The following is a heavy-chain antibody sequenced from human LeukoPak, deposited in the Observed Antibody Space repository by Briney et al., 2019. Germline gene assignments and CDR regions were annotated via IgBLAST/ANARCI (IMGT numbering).Heavy chain of an antibody. D-gene: IGHD2-2*01. CDR2: ISGSGGST. J-gene: IGHJ5*02. CDR1: GFTFSSYA. Sequence: GGSLRLSCAASGFTFSSYAMSWVRQAPGKGLEWVSAISGSGGSTYYADSVKGRFTISRDNSKNTLYLQMNSLRAEDTAVYYCANLAGYCSSTSCFYWFDPWGRGTLVTVSS. V-gene: IGHV3-23*01. CDR3: ANLAGYCSSTSCFYWFDP.